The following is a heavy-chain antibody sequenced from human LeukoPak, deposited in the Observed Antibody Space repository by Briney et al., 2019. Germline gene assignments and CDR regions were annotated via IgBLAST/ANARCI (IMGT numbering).Heavy chain of an antibody. CDR3: TKDAYSNWYLSYFDY. CDR1: GFTFSSYG. Sequence: GGSLRLSCAASGFTFSSYGMHWVRQAPGKGLEWVAFIRYDGTKKYYADSVKGRFTISRDNSRNTLYLQMNSLRAEDTAVYYCTKDAYSNWYLSYFDYWGQGTLVTVSS. J-gene: IGHJ4*02. V-gene: IGHV3-30*02. CDR2: IRYDGTKK. D-gene: IGHD6-13*01.